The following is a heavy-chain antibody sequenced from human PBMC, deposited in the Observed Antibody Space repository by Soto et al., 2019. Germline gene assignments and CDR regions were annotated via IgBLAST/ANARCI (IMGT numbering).Heavy chain of an antibody. Sequence: QVQFVQSGAEVKKPGPSVKVSCKTPGYTFTSYNTHWVRQAPGQRREWRGWINVGNGNTRYSQKFQRRLTVTRDTPGNTAYLALTSRISEDTAVYYCATPQDYDDCLDSWSQGTLVTVA. CDR2: INVGNGNT. J-gene: IGHJ4*02. V-gene: IGHV1-3*01. CDR1: GYTFTSYN. D-gene: IGHD3-22*01. CDR3: ATPQDYDDCLDS.